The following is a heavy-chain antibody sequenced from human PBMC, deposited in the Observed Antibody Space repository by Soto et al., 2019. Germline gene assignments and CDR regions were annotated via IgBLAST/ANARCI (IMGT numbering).Heavy chain of an antibody. Sequence: QVQLQESGPGLVKPSQTLSLTCTVSGGSISSGGYYWSWIRQHPGKGLEWIGYIYYSGSTYYNPSIKSRFTISVDTSKNQFSLKLSSVTAADTAVYYCARCSEGQWLVRDAFDIWGQGTMVTVSS. CDR1: GGSISSGGYY. J-gene: IGHJ3*02. V-gene: IGHV4-31*03. CDR2: IYYSGST. CDR3: ARCSEGQWLVRDAFDI. D-gene: IGHD6-19*01.